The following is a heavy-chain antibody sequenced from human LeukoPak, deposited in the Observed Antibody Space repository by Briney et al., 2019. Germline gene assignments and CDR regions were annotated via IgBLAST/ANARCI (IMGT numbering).Heavy chain of an antibody. V-gene: IGHV3-30*04. Sequence: SCKASGGTFSSYAMHWVRQAPGKGLEWVAVISYDGSNKYYADSVKGRFTISRDNSKNTLYLQMNSLRAEDTAVYYCARETRIVGAIYFDYWGQRTLVTVSS. D-gene: IGHD1-26*01. CDR3: ARETRIVGAIYFDY. CDR2: ISYDGSNK. CDR1: GGTFSSYA. J-gene: IGHJ4*02.